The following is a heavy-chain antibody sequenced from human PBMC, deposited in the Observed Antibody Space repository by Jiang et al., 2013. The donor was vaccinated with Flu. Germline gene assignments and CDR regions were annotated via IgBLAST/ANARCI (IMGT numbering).Heavy chain of an antibody. CDR1: GFTFSSYA. J-gene: IGHJ4*02. CDR2: ISGSGGRT. CDR3: AKDREESAVAGPFDY. D-gene: IGHD6-19*01. Sequence: QLLESGGGLVQPGGSLRLSCAASGFTFSSYAMNWVRQAPGKGLEWVSLISGSGGRTYYADSVKGRFIISRDNSKNTLFLQMNTLRAEDTAVYYCAKDREESAVAGPFDYWGQGTLVTVSS. V-gene: IGHV3-23*01.